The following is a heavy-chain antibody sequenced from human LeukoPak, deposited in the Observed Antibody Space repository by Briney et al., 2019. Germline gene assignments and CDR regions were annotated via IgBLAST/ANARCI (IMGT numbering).Heavy chain of an antibody. CDR3: ARGDEAMVIDY. Sequence: SVKVSCTASGGTFCTYAISWVRQAPGQGLEWMGRIIPILGIANYAQKFQGRVTITADKSTSTAYMELSSLRSEDTAVYYCARGDEAMVIDYWGQGTLVTVSS. V-gene: IGHV1-69*04. CDR1: GGTFCTYA. CDR2: IIPILGIA. D-gene: IGHD5-18*01. J-gene: IGHJ4*02.